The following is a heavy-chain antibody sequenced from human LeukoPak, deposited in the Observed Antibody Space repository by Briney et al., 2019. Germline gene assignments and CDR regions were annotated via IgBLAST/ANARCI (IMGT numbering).Heavy chain of an antibody. V-gene: IGHV3-30-3*01. Sequence: PGGSLRLSCAASGFTFSSYAMHWVRQAPGKGLEWVAVISYDGSNKYYADSVKGRFTISRDNSKNTLYLQTNSLRAEDTAVYYCARVPILRFLEWLLSFHYYYYGMDVWGQGTTVTVSS. CDR1: GFTFSSYA. CDR3: ARVPILRFLEWLLSFHYYYYGMDV. CDR2: ISYDGSNK. D-gene: IGHD3-3*01. J-gene: IGHJ6*02.